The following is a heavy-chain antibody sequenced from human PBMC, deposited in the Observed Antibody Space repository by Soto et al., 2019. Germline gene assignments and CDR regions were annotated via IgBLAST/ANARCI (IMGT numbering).Heavy chain of an antibody. CDR3: ARDLDWWDSSSWYVWENWFDP. J-gene: IGHJ5*02. CDR1: GYTFTSYG. V-gene: IGHV1-18*01. D-gene: IGHD6-13*01. CDR2: ISAYNGNT. Sequence: ASVKVSCKASGYTFTSYGISWVRQAPGQGLEWMGWISAYNGNTNYAQKLQGRVTMTTDTSTSTAYMELRSLRSDDTAVYYCARDLDWWDSSSWYVWENWFDPWGQGTLVTVSS.